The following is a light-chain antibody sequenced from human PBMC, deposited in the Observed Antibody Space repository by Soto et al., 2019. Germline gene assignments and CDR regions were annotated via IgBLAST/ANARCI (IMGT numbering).Light chain of an antibody. CDR2: SNN. CDR3: AAWDDSLNGVV. J-gene: IGLJ2*01. Sequence: QSVLTQPPSASGTPGQRVTSSWSGSSSNIGSNTLNWYQQLPGTTPKLLIYSNNQRPSGVPDRLSGSKSGTSASLDISGLQSEDEADYYCAAWDDSLNGVVFGGGTKLTVL. V-gene: IGLV1-44*01. CDR1: SSNIGSNT.